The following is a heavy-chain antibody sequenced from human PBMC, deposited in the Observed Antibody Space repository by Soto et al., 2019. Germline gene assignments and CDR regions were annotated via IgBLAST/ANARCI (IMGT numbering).Heavy chain of an antibody. CDR1: GFTFSSYA. V-gene: IGHV3-30-3*01. D-gene: IGHD3-22*01. CDR3: AREITMIGMDV. CDR2: ISYDGSNK. Sequence: GGSLRLSCAASGFTFSSYAMHWVRQAPGKGLEWVAVISYDGSNKYYADSVKGRFTISRDNSKNTLYLQMNSLRAEDTAVYYCAREITMIGMDVWGQGTTVTVSS. J-gene: IGHJ6*02.